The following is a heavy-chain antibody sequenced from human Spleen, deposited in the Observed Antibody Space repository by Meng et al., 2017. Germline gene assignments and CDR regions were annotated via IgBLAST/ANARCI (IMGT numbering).Heavy chain of an antibody. V-gene: IGHV4-34*01. J-gene: IGHJ4*02. D-gene: IGHD4-11*01. CDR2: INHSGST. CDR3: ARAPTTMAHDFDY. CDR1: GGPFSDYY. Sequence: QGELQHGGVGLFKPSETLSLTFLFAGGPFSDYYWCWIRQAPGKGLEWIGEINHSGSTNYNPSLESRATISVDTSQNNLSLKLSSVTAADSAVYYCARAPTTMAHDFDYWGQGTLVTVSS.